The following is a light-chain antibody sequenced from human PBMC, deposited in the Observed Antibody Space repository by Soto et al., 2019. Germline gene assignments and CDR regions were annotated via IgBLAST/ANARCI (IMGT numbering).Light chain of an antibody. CDR1: SSNIGAGYN. V-gene: IGLV1-40*01. Sequence: QSVLTQPPSVSGAPGQRVTISCTGSSSNIGAGYNVHWYQRLPGTAPKLLIAGNNNRPSGVPDRFSGSKSGTSASLAITGLQAEDEADYYCQSFDSSMIGVVFGGGTPPTVL. J-gene: IGLJ3*02. CDR3: QSFDSSMIGVV. CDR2: GNN.